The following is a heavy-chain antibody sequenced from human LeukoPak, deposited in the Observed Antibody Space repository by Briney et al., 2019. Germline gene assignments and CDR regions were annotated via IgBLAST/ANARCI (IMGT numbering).Heavy chain of an antibody. V-gene: IGHV4-59*01. CDR3: ARGAEGVSNDGDYEGYYFDY. Sequence: AETLSLTCVVSGGSISSYYWRWIRQPPGKGLEWVGYIYYSGSTTYDPSLKSRATISVDTSKIQFSLKLSSVTAADTAVYYGARGAEGVSNDGDYEGYYFDYWGQGTLVTVSS. J-gene: IGHJ4*02. CDR2: IYYSGST. D-gene: IGHD4-17*01. CDR1: GGSISSYY.